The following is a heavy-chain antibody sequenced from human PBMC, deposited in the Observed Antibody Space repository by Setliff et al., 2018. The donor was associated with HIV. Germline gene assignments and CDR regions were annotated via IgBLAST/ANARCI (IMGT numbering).Heavy chain of an antibody. CDR2: INVGNGNT. V-gene: IGHV1-3*01. J-gene: IGHJ4*01. CDR3: ARQFSSSWYVFDY. CDR1: GYTFSHNT. D-gene: IGHD6-13*01. Sequence: EASVKVSCKASGYTFSHNTIHWVRQAPGKRLEWMGWINVGNGNTKYSQRFQGRVTITRDTSASAAYMQLNSLRSEDTAVYYCARQFSSSWYVFDYWGQGALVTVSS.